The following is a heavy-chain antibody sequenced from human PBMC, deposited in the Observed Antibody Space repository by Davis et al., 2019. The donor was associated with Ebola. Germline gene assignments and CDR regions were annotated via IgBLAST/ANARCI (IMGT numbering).Heavy chain of an antibody. V-gene: IGHV1-2*02. Sequence: ASSVTVSCKASGYTFTGYYMHWVRQAPGQGLEWMGWINPNSGGTNYAQKFQGRVTMTRDTSISTAYMELSRLRSDDTAVYYCQQLSSMVGAFDIWGQGTMVTVSS. J-gene: IGHJ3*02. CDR2: INPNSGGT. CDR1: GYTFTGYY. CDR3: QQLSSMVGAFDI. D-gene: IGHD6-13*01.